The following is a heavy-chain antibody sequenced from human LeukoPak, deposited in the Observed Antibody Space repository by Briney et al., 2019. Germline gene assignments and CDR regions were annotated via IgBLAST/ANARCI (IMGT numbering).Heavy chain of an antibody. D-gene: IGHD2-2*01. CDR3: ARSLVVPAAILFAYNWFDP. CDR2: INPNSGGT. Sequence: ASVKVSCKASGYTFTGYYMHWVRQAPGQGLEWMGWINPNSGGTNYAQKFQGRATMTRDTSISTAYMELSRLRSDDTAVYYCARSLVVPAAILFAYNWFDPWGQGTLVTVSS. J-gene: IGHJ5*02. CDR1: GYTFTGYY. V-gene: IGHV1-2*02.